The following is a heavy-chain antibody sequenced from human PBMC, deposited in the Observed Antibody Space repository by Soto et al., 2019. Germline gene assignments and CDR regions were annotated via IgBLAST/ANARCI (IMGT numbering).Heavy chain of an antibody. CDR3: ARDTGSYYLDS. J-gene: IGHJ4*02. D-gene: IGHD1-26*01. CDR2: IHYSGTT. V-gene: IGHV4-59*01. Sequence: QVQLLESGPGLVKPSETLSLTCTIYGGSISSYFWSWIRQPPGKGLEWIGYIHYSGTTVYSPSLKSRVTMSIDTSENQCTLNLTSVTAADTAVYYCARDTGSYYLDSWGQGSLVTVS. CDR1: GGSISSYF.